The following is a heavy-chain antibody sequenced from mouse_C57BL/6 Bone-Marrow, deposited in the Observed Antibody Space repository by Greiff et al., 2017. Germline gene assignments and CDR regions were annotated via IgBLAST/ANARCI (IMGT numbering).Heavy chain of an antibody. CDR2: IYPGSGST. D-gene: IGHD2-5*01. V-gene: IGHV1-55*01. Sequence: QVQLQQPGAELVKPGASVKMSCKASGYTFTSYWITWVKQRPGQGLEWIGDIYPGSGSTNYNEKFKSKATLTVDTSSSTSYMQRSSLTSEDSAVYDGASPYYSNYWYFDVWGTGTTVTVSS. CDR3: ASPYYSNYWYFDV. CDR1: GYTFTSYW. J-gene: IGHJ1*03.